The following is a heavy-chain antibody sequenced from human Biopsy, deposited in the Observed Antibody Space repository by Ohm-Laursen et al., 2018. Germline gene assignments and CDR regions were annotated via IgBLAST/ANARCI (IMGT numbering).Heavy chain of an antibody. J-gene: IGHJ6*02. Sequence: SQTLSLTCTVSGGPISSYYWSWIRQPPGKGLECIGYIYYSGGTNYSPSLKSRVTMSVDTSKNQFSRKLSSVTAADTAVYYCARLWGGYHFHGMDVWGQGTTVTVSS. CDR1: GGPISSYY. D-gene: IGHD7-27*01. CDR3: ARLWGGYHFHGMDV. CDR2: IYYSGGT. V-gene: IGHV4-59*08.